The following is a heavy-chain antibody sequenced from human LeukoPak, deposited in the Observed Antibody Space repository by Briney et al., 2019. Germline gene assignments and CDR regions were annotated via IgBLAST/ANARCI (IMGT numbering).Heavy chain of an antibody. CDR1: GVSFSGYY. D-gene: IGHD2-15*01. Sequence: PSETLSLTCSVYGVSFSGYYWSWIPQPPGKGREGVGEINHRGNTNYNPSLKSRATISVDKSKSQFSLRLSPVTAAATAVYYCARGGYCSGRSCSYHKRRAFDIWGQGTMGTVSS. CDR3: ARGGYCSGRSCSYHKRRAFDI. CDR2: INHRGNT. V-gene: IGHV4-34*01. J-gene: IGHJ3*02.